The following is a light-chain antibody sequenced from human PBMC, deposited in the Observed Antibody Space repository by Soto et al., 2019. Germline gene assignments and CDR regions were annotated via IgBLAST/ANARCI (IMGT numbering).Light chain of an antibody. V-gene: IGKV3-15*01. CDR2: GAS. CDR1: QSVSSSY. J-gene: IGKJ5*01. CDR3: QQYNNWPPIT. Sequence: EIVLTQSPGTLSLSPGDRATLSCRASQSVSSSYLAWYQQKPGQAPGLLIYGASTRATGIPARFSGSGSGTEFTLTISSLQSEDFAVYYCQQYNNWPPITFGQGTQREIK.